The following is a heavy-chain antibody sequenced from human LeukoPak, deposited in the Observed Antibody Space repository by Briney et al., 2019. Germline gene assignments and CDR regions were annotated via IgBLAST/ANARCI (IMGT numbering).Heavy chain of an antibody. J-gene: IGHJ5*02. V-gene: IGHV1-2*02. CDR1: GYTFTGYY. CDR2: INPNSGGT. Sequence: ASVKVSCKASGYTFTGYYMHWVRQAPGQGLEWMGWINPNSGGTNYAQKFQGRVTMTRDTSVSTAYMELSRLRSDDTAVYYCARGEEQYSSSWYRWFDPWGQGTLVTVSS. CDR3: ARGEEQYSSSWYRWFDP. D-gene: IGHD6-13*01.